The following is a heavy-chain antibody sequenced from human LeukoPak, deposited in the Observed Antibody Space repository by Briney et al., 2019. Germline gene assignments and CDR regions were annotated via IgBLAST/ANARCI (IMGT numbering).Heavy chain of an antibody. V-gene: IGHV4-34*01. D-gene: IGHD2-15*01. CDR1: GGSFSGYF. J-gene: IGHJ4*02. CDR3: ARSRILAASPPDY. CDR2: INHSGRT. Sequence: PSETLSLTCAVYGGSFSGYFWSWIRQPPGKGLEWIGEINHSGRTNYNPSLKSRVTISVDTSKNQFSLKLSSVTAADTAVYYCARSRILAASPPDYWGQGTLVTVSS.